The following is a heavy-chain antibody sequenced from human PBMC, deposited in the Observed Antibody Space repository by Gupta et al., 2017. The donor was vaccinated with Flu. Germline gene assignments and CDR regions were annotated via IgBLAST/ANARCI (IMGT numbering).Heavy chain of an antibody. V-gene: IGHV4-39*01. J-gene: IGHJ6*03. Sequence: PPGKGLEWIGSVYYSGTAYYKPSLKSRVTISVDTSKNEVSLKLTSVTATDTAVYFCARSNAASAFYYYYYLDVWGKGITVTVSS. D-gene: IGHD2-8*01. CDR2: VYYSGTA. CDR3: ARSNAASAFYYYYYLDV.